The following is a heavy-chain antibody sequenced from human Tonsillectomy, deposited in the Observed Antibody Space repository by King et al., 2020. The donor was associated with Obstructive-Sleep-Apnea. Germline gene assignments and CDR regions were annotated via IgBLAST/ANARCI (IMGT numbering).Heavy chain of an antibody. V-gene: IGHV4-31*03. J-gene: IGHJ4*02. CDR2: IYYSGST. CDR3: ARGSPYYFDY. Sequence: QLQESGPGLVKPSQTLSLTCIVSGGSISSDGYYWSWIRQHPGKGLEWIAYIYYSGSTYSNPSLTSRVTISVDTSKNQLYLKLSSMTAADTAVYYCARGSPYYFDYWGQGTLVTVSS. D-gene: IGHD3-10*01. CDR1: GGSISSDGYY.